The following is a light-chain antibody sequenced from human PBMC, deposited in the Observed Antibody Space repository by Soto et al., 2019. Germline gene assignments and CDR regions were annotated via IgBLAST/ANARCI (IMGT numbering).Light chain of an antibody. CDR3: SSYTSSSFNYV. CDR2: DVS. V-gene: IGLV2-14*01. J-gene: IGLJ1*01. CDR1: SSDVGGYNY. Sequence: LTQPASVSGSPGQSITISCTGTSSDVGGYNYVSWYQQHPGKAPKLMIYDVSNRPSGVSNRFSGSKSGNTASLTISGLQAEDEADYYCSSYTSSSFNYVFGTGTKVTVL.